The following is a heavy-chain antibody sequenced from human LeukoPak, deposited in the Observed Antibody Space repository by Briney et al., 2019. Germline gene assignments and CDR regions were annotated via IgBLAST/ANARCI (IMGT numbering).Heavy chain of an antibody. D-gene: IGHD2-15*01. V-gene: IGHV4-38-2*02. CDR3: ARNVGYCSGGSCYNYYYYYMDV. CDR1: GYSISSGYY. J-gene: IGHJ6*03. Sequence: SETLPLTCSVSGYSISSGYYWGWIRQPPGKGLEWIGEINHSGSTNYNPSLKSRVTISVDTSKNQFSLKLSSVTAADTAVYYCARNVGYCSGGSCYNYYYYYMDVWGKGTTVTISS. CDR2: INHSGST.